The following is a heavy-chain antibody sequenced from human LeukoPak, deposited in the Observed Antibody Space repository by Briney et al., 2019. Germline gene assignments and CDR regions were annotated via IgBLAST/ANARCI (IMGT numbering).Heavy chain of an antibody. V-gene: IGHV1-69*13. CDR1: GRTFSSYA. Sequence: SMKFSCKASGRTFSSYAISWVRQAPGQGLEWRGGITPIFGTANYAQKFQGRVTITADESTSTAYMELSSLRSEDTPVYYGARDPTRPLLGRYGRSYYHHYMDVWGTRTTVTVSS. CDR2: ITPIFGTA. D-gene: IGHD2-15*01. CDR3: ARDPTRPLLGRYGRSYYHHYMDV. J-gene: IGHJ6*03.